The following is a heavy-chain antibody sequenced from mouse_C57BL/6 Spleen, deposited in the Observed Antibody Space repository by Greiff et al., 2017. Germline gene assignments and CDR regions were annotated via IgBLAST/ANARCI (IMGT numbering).Heavy chain of an antibody. J-gene: IGHJ2*01. CDR3: AREKAYGSSYSFVY. CDR2: IYPGDGDT. D-gene: IGHD1-1*01. CDR1: GYAFSSSW. V-gene: IGHV1-82*01. Sequence: QVQLQQSGPELVKPGASVKISCKASGYAFSSSWMNWVKQRPGKGLEWIGRIYPGDGDTNYNGKFKGKATLTADKSSSTAYMQLSSLTSEDSAVYFCAREKAYGSSYSFVYWGQGTTLTVSS.